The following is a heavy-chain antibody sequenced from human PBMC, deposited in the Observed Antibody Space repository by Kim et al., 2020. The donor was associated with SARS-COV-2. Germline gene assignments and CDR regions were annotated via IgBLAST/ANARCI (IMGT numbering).Heavy chain of an antibody. D-gene: IGHD3-10*01. Sequence: ASVKVSCKASGYTFTSYAMHWVRQAPGQRLEWMGWINAGNGNTKYSQKFQGRVTITRDTSASTAYMELSSLRSEDTAVYYCSVVRLNYYGSGRKNWFDPWGQGTLVTVSS. J-gene: IGHJ5*02. CDR3: SVVRLNYYGSGRKNWFDP. V-gene: IGHV1-3*01. CDR1: GYTFTSYA. CDR2: INAGNGNT.